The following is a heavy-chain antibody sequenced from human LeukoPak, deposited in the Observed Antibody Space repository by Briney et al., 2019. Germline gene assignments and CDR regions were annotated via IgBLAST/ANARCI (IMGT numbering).Heavy chain of an antibody. J-gene: IGHJ5*02. V-gene: IGHV1-24*01. CDR1: GYTLTELS. CDR3: ATYSNYGDYVRAFDP. Sequence: ASVKVSCKVSGYTLTELSMHWVRQAPGKGLEWMGGFDPEDGETIYAQKFRGRVTMTEDTSTDTAYMELSSLRSEDTAVYYCATYSNYGDYVRAFDPWGQGTLVTVSS. CDR2: FDPEDGET. D-gene: IGHD4-17*01.